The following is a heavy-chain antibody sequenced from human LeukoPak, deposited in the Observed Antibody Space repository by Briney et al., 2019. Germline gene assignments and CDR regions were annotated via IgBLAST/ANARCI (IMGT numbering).Heavy chain of an antibody. CDR2: IYYSGST. Sequence: PSETLSLTCTVSGGSISSSSYYWGWIRQPPGKGLEWIGSIYYSGSTYYNPSLKSRVTISVDTSKNQFSLKLSSVTAADTAAYYCARLAQWLSQARFDPWGQGTLVTVSS. D-gene: IGHD6-19*01. CDR1: GGSISSSSYY. CDR3: ARLAQWLSQARFDP. J-gene: IGHJ5*02. V-gene: IGHV4-39*01.